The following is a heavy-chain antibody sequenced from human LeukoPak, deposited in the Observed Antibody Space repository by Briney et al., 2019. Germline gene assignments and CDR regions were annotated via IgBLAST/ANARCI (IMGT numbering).Heavy chain of an antibody. J-gene: IGHJ4*02. CDR3: AQRELLMVNY. V-gene: IGHV3-23*01. CDR1: GFTFSSSV. Sequence: GGSLRLSCAASGFTFSSSVMSWVRQAPGKGLEWVSGISGSGASTYYADSVKGRFTISRDNSKNTLYLQMNSLRAEDTALYYCAQRELLMVNYWGQGTLVTVSS. D-gene: IGHD2-8*01. CDR2: ISGSGAST.